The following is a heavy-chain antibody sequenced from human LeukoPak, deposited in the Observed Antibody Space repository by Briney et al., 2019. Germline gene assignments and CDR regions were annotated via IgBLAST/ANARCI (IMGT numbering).Heavy chain of an antibody. J-gene: IGHJ4*02. CDR2: IYSGGSA. CDR3: ARESGRASPTDF. V-gene: IGHV3-66*01. Sequence: GGSLRLSCAASGISVSNTYMSWVRQAPGKGLEWVSLIYSGGSANYVDSVKGRFIIPRDNSKNTLNLQMNNLRAEDTAIYYCARESGRASPTDFWGQGTLVTVAS. CDR1: GISVSNTY. D-gene: IGHD6-25*01.